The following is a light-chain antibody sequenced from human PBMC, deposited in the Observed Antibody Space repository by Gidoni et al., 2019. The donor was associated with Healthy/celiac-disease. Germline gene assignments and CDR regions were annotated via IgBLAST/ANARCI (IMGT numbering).Light chain of an antibody. CDR2: LGS. Sequence: ALTQSPLSMHVTPGEPASISCRSSQRLLHSNGYNYLDWYLQKPGQSPQLLIYLGSNRASGVPDRFSGSGSGTDFTLKISRVESEDVGVYYCMQALQTPPWTFGQGTKVEIK. CDR3: MQALQTPPWT. CDR1: QRLLHSNGYNY. V-gene: IGKV2-28*01. J-gene: IGKJ1*01.